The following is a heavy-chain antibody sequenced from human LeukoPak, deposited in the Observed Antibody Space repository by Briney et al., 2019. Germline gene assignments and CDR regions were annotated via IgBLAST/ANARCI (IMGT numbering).Heavy chain of an antibody. CDR1: GFTFSDYY. D-gene: IGHD6-19*01. Sequence: GGSLRLSCAASGFTFSDYYMSWIRQAPGKGLEWVSVIYSGGSTYYADSVKGRFTISRHNSKNTLYLQMNSLRAEDTAVYYCARDNRIAVAGTDDYYYYGMDVWGQGTTVTVSS. J-gene: IGHJ6*02. V-gene: IGHV3-53*04. CDR2: IYSGGST. CDR3: ARDNRIAVAGTDDYYYYGMDV.